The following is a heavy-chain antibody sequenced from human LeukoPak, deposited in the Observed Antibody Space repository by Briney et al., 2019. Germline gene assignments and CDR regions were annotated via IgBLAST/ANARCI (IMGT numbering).Heavy chain of an antibody. J-gene: IGHJ5*02. CDR3: AKVTRRGGVDP. V-gene: IGHV3-23*01. D-gene: IGHD2-21*01. CDR1: GFTFSSYA. Sequence: PGGSLRLSCAASGFTFSSYAMSWARQAPGKGLEWVSAISGSGGGTYYADSLRGRFTISRDNVKNTVYLHMNSLRADDTAVYYCAKVTRRGGVDPWGQGTLVTVSS. CDR2: ISGSGGGT.